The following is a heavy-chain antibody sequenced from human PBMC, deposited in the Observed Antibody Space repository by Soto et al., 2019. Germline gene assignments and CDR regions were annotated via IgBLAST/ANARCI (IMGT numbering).Heavy chain of an antibody. J-gene: IGHJ4*02. CDR1: GGSISSNSYY. Sequence: PSETLSLTCTVSGGSISSNSYYWGWIRQPPGKGLEWIGSIYYSGSTYYNPSLKSRVTISVDTSKNQFSLKLSSVTAADTAVYYCARRRDYDFWSGYYEFDYWGQGTLVTVSS. D-gene: IGHD3-3*01. V-gene: IGHV4-39*01. CDR3: ARRRDYDFWSGYYEFDY. CDR2: IYYSGST.